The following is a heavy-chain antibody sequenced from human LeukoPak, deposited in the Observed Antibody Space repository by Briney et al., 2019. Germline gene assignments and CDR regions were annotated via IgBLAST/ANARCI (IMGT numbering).Heavy chain of an antibody. CDR1: GGTFSSYA. V-gene: IGHV1-69*13. CDR2: IIPIFGTA. CDR3: ARDSGSYYHY. Sequence: ASVKVSCKASGGTFSSYAISWVGQAPGQGLEWMGGIIPIFGTANYAQKFQGRVTITADESTSTAYMELSSLRSEDTAVYYCARDSGSYYHYWGQGTLVTVSS. D-gene: IGHD1-26*01. J-gene: IGHJ4*02.